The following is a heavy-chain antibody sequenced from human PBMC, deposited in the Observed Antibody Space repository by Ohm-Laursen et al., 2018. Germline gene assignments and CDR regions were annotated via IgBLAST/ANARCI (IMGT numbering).Heavy chain of an antibody. CDR3: ARDWARDSSGLSLGS. V-gene: IGHV1-18*01. CDR1: GYTFTSYG. CDR2: ISAYNGNT. D-gene: IGHD3-22*01. J-gene: IGHJ4*02. Sequence: ATVKISCKASGYTFTSYGISWVRQAPGQGLEWMGWISAYNGNTNYAQKLQGRVTMTTDTSTSTAYMELRSLRSDDTAVYYCARDWARDSSGLSLGSWGQGTLVTVSS.